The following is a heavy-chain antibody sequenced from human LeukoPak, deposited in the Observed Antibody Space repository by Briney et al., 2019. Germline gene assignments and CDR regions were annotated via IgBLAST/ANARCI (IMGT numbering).Heavy chain of an antibody. V-gene: IGHV1-8*01. CDR2: MNPDSGNT. D-gene: IGHD6-13*01. CDR3: ARRIAAAGVGIVY. Sequence: ASVKVSCKASGHTFTSYDINWVRQSTGQGLEWMGWMNPDSGNTGYAQKFQGRVTMTRNPSISTADMELSSLTSEDTAGYYCARRIAAAGVGIVYWGQGTLVTVSS. CDR1: GHTFTSYD. J-gene: IGHJ4*02.